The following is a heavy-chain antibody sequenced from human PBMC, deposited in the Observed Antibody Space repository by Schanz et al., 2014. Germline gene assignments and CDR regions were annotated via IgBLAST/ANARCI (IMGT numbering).Heavy chain of an antibody. CDR1: GFTFSSYG. V-gene: IGHV3-7*01. CDR3: ASLYDREYFDY. J-gene: IGHJ4*02. Sequence: VQLVESGGGVVQPGRSLRLSCAASGFTFSSYGMHWVRQAPGKGLEWVANINQDGSDKSYVDSVKGRFTISRDNAKNSLYLQMNNLRAEDTAVFYCASLYDREYFDYWGQGTLVTVSS. CDR2: INQDGSDK. D-gene: IGHD2-8*01.